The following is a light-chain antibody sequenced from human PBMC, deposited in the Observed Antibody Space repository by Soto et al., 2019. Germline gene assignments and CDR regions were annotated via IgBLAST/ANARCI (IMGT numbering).Light chain of an antibody. V-gene: IGKV1-9*01. CDR2: AAS. Sequence: DIQLTQSPSFLSASVGDRVTITCRASQGISSCLAWYQQKPGKAPKLLIYAASTLQSGVPSRFSGSGSGTEFTLTISSLQPEDFATYYCQQLNNYPALTFGGGTKVEIK. CDR3: QQLNNYPALT. CDR1: QGISSC. J-gene: IGKJ4*01.